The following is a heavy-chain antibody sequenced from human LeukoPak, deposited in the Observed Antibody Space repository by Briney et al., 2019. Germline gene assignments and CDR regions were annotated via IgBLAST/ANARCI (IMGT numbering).Heavy chain of an antibody. D-gene: IGHD3-3*01. CDR3: ARLVHYDFWSGLDDY. CDR2: IYPGDSDT. J-gene: IGHJ4*02. V-gene: IGHV5-51*01. Sequence: GESLKISCKGSGYSFTSYWIGWVRQMPGKGLEWMGIIYPGDSDTRYSPSFQGQVTISADKSTSTAYLQWSSLKASDTAMYYCARLVHYDFWSGLDDYWGQGTLVTVSS. CDR1: GYSFTSYW.